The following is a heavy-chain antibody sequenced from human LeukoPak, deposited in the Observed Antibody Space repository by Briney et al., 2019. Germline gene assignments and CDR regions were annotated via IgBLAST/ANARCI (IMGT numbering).Heavy chain of an antibody. CDR2: INPNSGGT. Sequence: ASVKVSCKASGYTFTGYYMHWVRQAPGQGLEWMGWINPNSGGTNYAQKFQGRVTMTRDTSISTAYMELSRLRSDDTAVYYCARSRASLWFGELRNAFDIWGQGTMVTVSS. CDR3: ARSRASLWFGELRNAFDI. J-gene: IGHJ3*02. D-gene: IGHD3-10*01. V-gene: IGHV1-2*02. CDR1: GYTFTGYY.